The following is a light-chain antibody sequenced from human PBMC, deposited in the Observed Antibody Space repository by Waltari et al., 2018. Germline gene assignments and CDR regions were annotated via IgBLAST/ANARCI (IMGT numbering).Light chain of an antibody. J-gene: IGLJ2*01. V-gene: IGLV2-11*01. CDR2: DVN. CDR3: CAYAGSAI. Sequence: QSALTQPRSVSGSPGQSVTISCTGTSSDVGSYDSVCWYQQHPGKAPRLMIYDVNKRPSGVPDRFSGSKSGNTASLTISGLQAEDEADYYCCAYAGSAIFGGGTELTVL. CDR1: SSDVGSYDS.